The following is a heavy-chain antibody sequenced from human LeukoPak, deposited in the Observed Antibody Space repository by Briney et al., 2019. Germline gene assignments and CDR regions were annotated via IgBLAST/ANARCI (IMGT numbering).Heavy chain of an antibody. Sequence: GGSPRLSRAASGFTFSSYGMHWGRPAPGKGVGGGAVISYDGSNKYYADSVKGRFTISRDNSKNTLYLQMNSLRAEDTAVYYCAKDDGPSVEWPFDYWGQGTLVTVYS. CDR3: AKDDGPSVEWPFDY. V-gene: IGHV3-30*18. D-gene: IGHD5-24*01. CDR1: GFTFSSYG. J-gene: IGHJ4*02. CDR2: ISYDGSNK.